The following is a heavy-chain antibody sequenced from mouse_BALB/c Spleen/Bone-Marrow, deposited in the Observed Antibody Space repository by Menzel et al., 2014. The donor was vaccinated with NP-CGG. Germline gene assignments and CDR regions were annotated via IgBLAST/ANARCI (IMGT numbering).Heavy chain of an antibody. CDR2: IDPETGGT. CDR3: TRGCNFITTLVVDFDY. J-gene: IGHJ2*01. Sequence: VQLRQSVAELARPGASVTLSCKASGYTFTDYEMHWVKQTPVHGLEWIGAIDPETGGTAYNQKFKGKATLTAGKSYSTAYIELRSLTSEDSAVYYCTRGCNFITTLVVDFDYWGQGTTLTTSS. CDR1: GYTFTDYE. V-gene: IGHV1-15*01. D-gene: IGHD1-1*01.